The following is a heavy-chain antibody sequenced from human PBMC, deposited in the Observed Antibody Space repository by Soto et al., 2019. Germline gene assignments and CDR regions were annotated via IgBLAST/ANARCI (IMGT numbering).Heavy chain of an antibody. D-gene: IGHD2-2*01. Sequence: QLQLQESGPGLVKPSETLSLTCTVSGGSISDDTYYWGWIRQPPGKGLEWIGSIYYSGTSSYNPSLKSRAPLSVDTSKKQLSLRLRSVTAADTAVYYCARLHCDSPNCVPLNPWGQGTLVTVSS. CDR2: IYYSGTS. CDR1: GGSISDDTYY. V-gene: IGHV4-39*01. CDR3: ARLHCDSPNCVPLNP. J-gene: IGHJ5*02.